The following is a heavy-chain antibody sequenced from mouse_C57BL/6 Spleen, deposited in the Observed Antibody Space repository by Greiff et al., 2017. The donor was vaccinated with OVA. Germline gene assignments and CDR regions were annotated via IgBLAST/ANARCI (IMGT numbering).Heavy chain of an antibody. CDR2: IRLKSDNYAT. CDR3: TGGYYAMDY. CDR1: GFTFSNYW. V-gene: IGHV6-3*01. Sequence: EVKVEEPGGGLVQPGGSMKLSCVASGFTFSNYWMNWVRQSPEQGLEWVAQIRLKSDNYATHYAESVKGRFTISRDDSKSRVYRQMNNLRAEDTGMYYCTGGYYAMDYWGQGTSVTVSS. J-gene: IGHJ4*01.